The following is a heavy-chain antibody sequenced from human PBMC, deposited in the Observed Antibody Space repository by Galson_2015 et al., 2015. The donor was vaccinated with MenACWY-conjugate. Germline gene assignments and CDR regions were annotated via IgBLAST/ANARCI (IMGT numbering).Heavy chain of an antibody. CDR3: ARDSNWSFDS. J-gene: IGHJ4*02. CDR1: GFTFANYW. Sequence: PLRLSCAASGFTFANYWMHWVRQPPGQGLAWISYIKADGSFSNYADSVKGRFTISADNAKNTVYLQMDGLRDEDTAVYFGARDSNWSFDSWGRGTLVTVSS. D-gene: IGHD6-13*01. V-gene: IGHV3-74*01. CDR2: IKADGSFS.